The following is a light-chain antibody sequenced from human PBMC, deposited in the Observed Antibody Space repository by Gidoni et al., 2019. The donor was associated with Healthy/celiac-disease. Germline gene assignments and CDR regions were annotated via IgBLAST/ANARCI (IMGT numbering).Light chain of an antibody. V-gene: IGKV3-11*01. J-gene: IGKJ5*01. Sequence: EIVLTQSPATLSLSPGERATLSCRASQSVSSYLAWYQQKPGQAPRLRIYDASNRATGIPARFSGSGSGTDFTLTISSLEPEDFAVYYCQQRSNWPQITFGQGTRLEIK. CDR2: DAS. CDR1: QSVSSY. CDR3: QQRSNWPQIT.